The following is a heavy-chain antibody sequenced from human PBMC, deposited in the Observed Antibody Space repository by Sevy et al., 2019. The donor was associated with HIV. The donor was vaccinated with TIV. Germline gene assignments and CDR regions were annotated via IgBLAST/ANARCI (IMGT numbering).Heavy chain of an antibody. CDR3: FETFTEFDY. J-gene: IGHJ4*02. D-gene: IGHD3-16*01. Sequence: GGSLRLSCAASGFIFSNSWMTWVRQAPGKGLEWVGHIKRKADGETTDYAAHVKGRVTISRDDSKSTLYLQMNSLKTEDTAVYYCFETFTEFDYWGQGTLVTVSS. CDR1: GFIFSNSW. V-gene: IGHV3-15*01. CDR2: IKRKADGETT.